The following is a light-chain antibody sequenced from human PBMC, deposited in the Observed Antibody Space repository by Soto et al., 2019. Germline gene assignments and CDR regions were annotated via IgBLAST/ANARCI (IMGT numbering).Light chain of an antibody. CDR1: QSIDKY. CDR3: QQANSFPIT. J-gene: IGKJ5*01. CDR2: AAS. V-gene: IGKV1-39*01. Sequence: DIQMTQSPSSLSASVGERVTITCRASQSIDKYLNWYQHKPGKAPYLLIYAASHLRSGVPTRFSGSGTGTDFTLTISSLQPEDFATYYCQQANSFPITFGQGTRLEIK.